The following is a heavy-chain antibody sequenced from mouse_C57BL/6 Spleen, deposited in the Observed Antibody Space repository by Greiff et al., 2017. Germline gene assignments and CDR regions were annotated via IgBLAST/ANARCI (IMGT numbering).Heavy chain of an antibody. Sequence: EVQLVESEGGLVQPGRSMKLSCTASGFTFSDYYMAWVRQVPEKGLEWVANINYDGSSTYYLDSLKSRFIISRDNAKNILYLQMSSLKSEDTATYYCARDGVGRNYFDYWGQGTTLTVSS. D-gene: IGHD4-1*01. CDR2: INYDGSST. V-gene: IGHV5-16*01. CDR1: GFTFSDYY. CDR3: ARDGVGRNYFDY. J-gene: IGHJ2*01.